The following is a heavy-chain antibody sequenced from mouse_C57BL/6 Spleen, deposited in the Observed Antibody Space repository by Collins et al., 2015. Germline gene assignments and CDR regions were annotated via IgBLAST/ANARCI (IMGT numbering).Heavy chain of an antibody. J-gene: IGHJ4*01. D-gene: IGHD1-1*01. CDR2: IDPNSGGT. CDR3: ATYYYGSSYYAMDY. V-gene: IGHV1-72*01. CDR1: GYTFTSYW. Sequence: QVQLQQPGAELVRPGASVKLSCKASGYTFTSYWMHWVKQRPGRGLEWIGRIDPNSGGTKYNEKFKSKATLTVDKPSSTAYMQLSSLTSEDSAVYYCATYYYGSSYYAMDYWGQGTSVTVSS.